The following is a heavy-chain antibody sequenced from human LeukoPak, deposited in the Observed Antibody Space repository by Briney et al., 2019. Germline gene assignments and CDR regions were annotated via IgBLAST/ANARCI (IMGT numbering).Heavy chain of an antibody. CDR3: ARARYGDPHFDF. CDR2: ISYNSGNT. J-gene: IGHJ4*02. CDR1: GFTFSSFA. Sequence: GGSLRLSCAASGFTFSSFAMSWLRQAPGKGLEWVSSISYNSGNTYYADSVKGRFTISRDNSKNTLYLQMNSLRAEDTAAYYCARARYGDPHFDFWGQGTLVTVSS. V-gene: IGHV3-23*01. D-gene: IGHD4-17*01.